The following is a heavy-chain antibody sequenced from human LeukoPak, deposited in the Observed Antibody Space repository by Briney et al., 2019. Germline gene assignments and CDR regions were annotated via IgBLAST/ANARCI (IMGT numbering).Heavy chain of an antibody. D-gene: IGHD6-19*01. CDR1: GFTFSGSA. Sequence: PGGSLKLSCAASGFTFSGSAIHWVRQSSGKGLEWVGQIDKKDKGYATATAYAASVKGRFTISRDDSINTLYLQMSSLRVDDTAVYYCAARPPIVVAGPFDYWGQGTLVTVSS. J-gene: IGHJ4*02. CDR2: IDKKDKGYATAT. CDR3: AARPPIVVAGPFDY. V-gene: IGHV3-73*01.